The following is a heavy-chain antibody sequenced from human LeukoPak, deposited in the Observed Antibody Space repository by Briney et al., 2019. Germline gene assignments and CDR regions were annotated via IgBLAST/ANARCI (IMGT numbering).Heavy chain of an antibody. CDR2: INHSGST. CDR3: ARGAFDGGYSYNWFDP. Sequence: SETLSLTCAVYGGSFSGYYWSWIRQPPGKGLEWIGEINHSGSTNYNPSLKSRVTISVDTSKNQFSLKLSSVTAADTAVYYCARGAFDGGYSYNWFDPWGQGTLVTVSS. D-gene: IGHD4-17*01. J-gene: IGHJ5*02. CDR1: GGSFSGYY. V-gene: IGHV4-34*01.